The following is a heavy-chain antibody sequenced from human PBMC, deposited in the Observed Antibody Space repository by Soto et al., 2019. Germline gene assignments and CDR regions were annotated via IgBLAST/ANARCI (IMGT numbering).Heavy chain of an antibody. CDR2: INRNGGTT. J-gene: IGHJ4*02. V-gene: IGHV3-20*04. CDR3: AKSQSPMVRGVIEAFDY. CDR1: GLIFDDYG. Sequence: PGGSLRLSCVTSGLIFDDYGMNWVRQVPGEGLEWVSGINRNGGTTHYADPVKGRFTNSRDNAKNSLYLQMNSLRAEDTALYYCAKSQSPMVRGVIEAFDYWGQGTLVTVSS. D-gene: IGHD3-10*01.